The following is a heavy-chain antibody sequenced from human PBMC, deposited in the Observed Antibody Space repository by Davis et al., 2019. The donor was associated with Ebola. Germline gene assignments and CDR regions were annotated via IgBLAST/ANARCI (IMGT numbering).Heavy chain of an antibody. J-gene: IGHJ6*02. V-gene: IGHV1-2*06. Sequence: AASVKVSCKASGYSFTGYYMHWVRQAPGQGLEWMGRINPNSGDTNYAQRFQGRVTMTTDTSTSTAYMEVRSLRSDDTAVYYCARSGFGADYYHGMDVWGQGTTVTVSS. CDR3: ARSGFGADYYHGMDV. D-gene: IGHD3-10*01. CDR1: GYSFTGYY. CDR2: INPNSGDT.